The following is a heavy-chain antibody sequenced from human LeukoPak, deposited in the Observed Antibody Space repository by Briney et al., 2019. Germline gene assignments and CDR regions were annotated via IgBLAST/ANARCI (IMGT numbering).Heavy chain of an antibody. CDR2: IGGSGGIT. CDR1: GFTFSSYA. V-gene: IGHV3-23*01. CDR3: AKIRYGGDSGLDY. D-gene: IGHD2-21*01. J-gene: IGHJ4*02. Sequence: GGSLRLSCAASGFTFSSYAMNWVRQAPGKGLEWVSLIGGSGGITYYADSVKGRFTISRDNSKNTLYLQMNSLRAGDPAVYYCAKIRYGGDSGLDYWGQGTLVTVSS.